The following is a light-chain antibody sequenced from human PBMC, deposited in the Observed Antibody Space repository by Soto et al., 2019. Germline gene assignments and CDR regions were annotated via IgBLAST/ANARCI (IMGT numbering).Light chain of an antibody. Sequence: EIVLTQSPGTLSLSPGERATLSFRASQSVSSKYLAWYQQKPGQAPRLLIYGTSSGTPSRATGIPDRFSGSGSGTDFALTISGLEPEDFAVYYCQQYGDSPWTFGQGTKVDIK. CDR1: QSVSSKY. J-gene: IGKJ1*01. V-gene: IGKV3-20*01. CDR3: QQYGDSPWT. CDR2: GTSSGTP.